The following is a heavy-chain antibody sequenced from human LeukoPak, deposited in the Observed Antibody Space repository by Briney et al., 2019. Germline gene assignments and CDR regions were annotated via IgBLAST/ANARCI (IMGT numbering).Heavy chain of an antibody. V-gene: IGHV4-59*08. J-gene: IGHJ4*02. Sequence: SETLSLTCTVSGGSISSYYWSWIRQPPGKGLEWIGYIYYSGSTNYNPSLKSRVTIPVDTSKNQFSLKLSSVTAADTAVYYCARHASSGWHFDYWGQGTLVTVSS. CDR3: ARHASSGWHFDY. D-gene: IGHD6-19*01. CDR1: GGSISSYY. CDR2: IYYSGST.